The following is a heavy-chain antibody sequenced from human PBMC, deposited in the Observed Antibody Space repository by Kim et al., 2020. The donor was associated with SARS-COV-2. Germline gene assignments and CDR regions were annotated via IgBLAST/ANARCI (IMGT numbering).Heavy chain of an antibody. D-gene: IGHD3-10*01. V-gene: IGHV1-69*13. CDR1: GGTFSSYA. CDR2: IIPIFGTA. CDR3: ARSATVRGAKPIHNWFDP. J-gene: IGHJ5*02. Sequence: SVKVSCKASGGTFSSYAISWVRQAPGQGLEWMGGIIPIFGTANYAQKFQGRVTITADESTSTAYMELSSLRSEDTAVYYCARSATVRGAKPIHNWFDPWGQGTLVTVSS.